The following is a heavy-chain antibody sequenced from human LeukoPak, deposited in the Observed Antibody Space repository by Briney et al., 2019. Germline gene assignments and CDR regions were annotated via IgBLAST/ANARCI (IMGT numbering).Heavy chain of an antibody. V-gene: IGHV3-11*01. Sequence: GGSLRLSCAASGFTFSDYYMSWIRQAPGKGLEWVSYISGSSTTRYCAESLKTRFTISRHNAKNSLYLQMNSLTAEDTAVYYCARGRGVEAPFDPWGQGTLVTVSS. J-gene: IGHJ5*02. D-gene: IGHD2-8*01. CDR1: GFTFSDYY. CDR3: ARGRGVEAPFDP. CDR2: ISGSSTTR.